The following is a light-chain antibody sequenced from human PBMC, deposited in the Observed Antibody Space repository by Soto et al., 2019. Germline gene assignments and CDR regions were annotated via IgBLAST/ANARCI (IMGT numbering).Light chain of an antibody. CDR3: QQYDNWPWT. CDR1: QSISDS. Sequence: EIVMTQSPATLSVSPGGRATLSCRASQSISDSLAWYQQKPGQAPRLLIYGASRRATGFPARFSGSGSGPDFTLTISSLQSEDFAVYYWQQYDNWPWTFGQGTKVEI. CDR2: GAS. J-gene: IGKJ1*01. V-gene: IGKV3-15*01.